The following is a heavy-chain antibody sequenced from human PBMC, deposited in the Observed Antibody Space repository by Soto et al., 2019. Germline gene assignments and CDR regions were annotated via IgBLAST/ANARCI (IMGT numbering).Heavy chain of an antibody. CDR3: TTGRDYPIAIYGMDV. D-gene: IGHD3-16*01. V-gene: IGHV3-15*01. CDR1: GFTFSNAW. J-gene: IGHJ6*02. CDR2: IKSKTAGGTT. Sequence: LRLSCAASGFTFSNAWMSWVRQAPGKGLEWVGRIKSKTAGGTTDYAAPVKGSCTISRDDSKNTLYLQMNSLQTEDTAVYYCTTGRDYPIAIYGMDVWGQGTTVTVSS.